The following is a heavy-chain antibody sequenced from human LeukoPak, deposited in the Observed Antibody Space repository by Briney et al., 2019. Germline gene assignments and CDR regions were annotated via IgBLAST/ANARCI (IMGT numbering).Heavy chain of an antibody. CDR3: ARDSMAVAAPRFDY. V-gene: IGHV3-48*04. CDR1: GFTFSSYS. D-gene: IGHD6-19*01. CDR2: ISSSSSTI. Sequence: PGGSLRLSCAASGFTFSSYSMNWVRLAPGKGLEWVSYISSSSSTIYYADSVKGRFTISRDNAKNSLYLQMNSLRVEDTAVFYCARDSMAVAAPRFDYWGQGTLVTVSP. J-gene: IGHJ4*02.